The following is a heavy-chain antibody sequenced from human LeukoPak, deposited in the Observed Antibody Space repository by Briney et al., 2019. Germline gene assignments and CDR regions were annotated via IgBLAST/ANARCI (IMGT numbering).Heavy chain of an antibody. J-gene: IGHJ3*02. CDR1: GFTFSSYG. CDR2: ISYDGSNK. D-gene: IGHD3-22*01. Sequence: GGSLRLSCAASGFTFSSYGMHWVRQAPGKGLEWVAVISYDGSNKYYADSVKGRFTISRDNSKNTLYLQMNSLRAEDTAVYYCAKSGTDPTYYYDSSGYLAYDAFDIWGQGTMVTVSS. V-gene: IGHV3-30*18. CDR3: AKSGTDPTYYYDSSGYLAYDAFDI.